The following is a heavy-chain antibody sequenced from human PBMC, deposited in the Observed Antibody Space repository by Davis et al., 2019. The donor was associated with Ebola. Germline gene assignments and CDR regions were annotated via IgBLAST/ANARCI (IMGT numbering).Heavy chain of an antibody. CDR1: GFTLSDYA. CDR2: ISGSGFYT. Sequence: PGGSLRLSCAASGFTLSDYAMSWVRQVPGKGLEWVSAISGSGFYTYYADSVKGRFTISRDNAKNTLFLQMNSLRADDTAVYYCARDVAGRAGYWGQGTLVTVSS. V-gene: IGHV3-23*01. J-gene: IGHJ4*02. CDR3: ARDVAGRAGY. D-gene: IGHD1-14*01.